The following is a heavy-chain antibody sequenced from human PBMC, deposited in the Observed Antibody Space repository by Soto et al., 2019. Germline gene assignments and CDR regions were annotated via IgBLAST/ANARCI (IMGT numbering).Heavy chain of an antibody. D-gene: IGHD6-13*01. J-gene: IGHJ6*02. CDR3: ARAGSSWSNYYYYYGMDV. CDR2: ISYDGSNK. CDR1: GFTFSSYA. V-gene: IGHV3-30-3*01. Sequence: VGSLRLSCAASGFTFSSYAMHWVRQAPGKGLEWVAVISYDGSNKYYADSVKGRFTISRDNSKNTLYLQMNSLRAEDTAVYYCARAGSSWSNYYYYYGMDVWGQGTTVTVS.